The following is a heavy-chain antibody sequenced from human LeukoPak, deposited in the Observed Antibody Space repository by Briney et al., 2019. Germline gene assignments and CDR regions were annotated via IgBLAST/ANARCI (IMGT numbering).Heavy chain of an antibody. Sequence: SETLSLTCAVSGGSLSSGGYFWGWIRQYPGKGLEWIGYIHYSGSTNYNPSLKSRVTISVDTSRNQFSLKLSSVTTADTAVYYCARSFDSSGYYYYFDYWGQGTLVTVSS. CDR3: ARSFDSSGYYYYFDY. CDR2: IHYSGST. V-gene: IGHV4-61*08. D-gene: IGHD3-22*01. CDR1: GGSLSSGGYF. J-gene: IGHJ4*02.